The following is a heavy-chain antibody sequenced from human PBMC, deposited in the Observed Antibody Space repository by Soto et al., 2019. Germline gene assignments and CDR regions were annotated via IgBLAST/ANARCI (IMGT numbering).Heavy chain of an antibody. Sequence: QVQLVESGGGVVQPGRSLRLSCAASGFTFSSYAMHWVRQAPGKGLEWVAVISYDGSNKYYADSVKGRFTISRDNSKNTLYLQMNSLRAEDTAVYYCARRMAGKRYYYYGMDVWGQGTTVTVSS. CDR1: GFTFSSYA. J-gene: IGHJ6*02. D-gene: IGHD6-19*01. CDR3: ARRMAGKRYYYYGMDV. V-gene: IGHV3-30-3*01. CDR2: ISYDGSNK.